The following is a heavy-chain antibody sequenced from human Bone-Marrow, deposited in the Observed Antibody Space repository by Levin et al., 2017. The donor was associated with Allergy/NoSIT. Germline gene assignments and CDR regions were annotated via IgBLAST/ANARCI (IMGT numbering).Heavy chain of an antibody. CDR2: ITGTGGNT. Sequence: LSLTCAASGFSFGDFAMAWVRQAPGKGLEWVSVITGTGGNTYYGDSVKGRFTVSRDTSKNTLYLELNSLRAEDTAIYYCAKKQGGTTGFSFDVWGQGTMVTVSS. CDR1: GFSFGDFA. J-gene: IGHJ3*01. CDR3: AKKQGGTTGFSFDV. V-gene: IGHV3-23*01. D-gene: IGHD1-14*01.